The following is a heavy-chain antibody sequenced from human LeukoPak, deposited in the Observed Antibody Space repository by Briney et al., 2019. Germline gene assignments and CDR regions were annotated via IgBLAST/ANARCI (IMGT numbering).Heavy chain of an antibody. J-gene: IGHJ6*03. CDR1: GGSISSYY. V-gene: IGHV4-59*12. CDR3: ASQKWLDDYYYMDV. CDR2: TYYSGST. Sequence: SETLSLTCTVSGGSISSYYWSWIRQPPGKGLEWIGYTYYSGSTNYNPSLKSRVTISVDTSKNQFSLKLSSVTAADTAVYYCASQKWLDDYYYMDVWGKGTTVTISS. D-gene: IGHD6-19*01.